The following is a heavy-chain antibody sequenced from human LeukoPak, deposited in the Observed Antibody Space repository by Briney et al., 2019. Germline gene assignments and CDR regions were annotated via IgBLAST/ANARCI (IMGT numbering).Heavy chain of an antibody. D-gene: IGHD3-9*01. Sequence: GASVKVSCKASGYTFTSYAMNWVRQAPGQGLEWMGWINPNSGGTNYAQKFQGRVTMTRDTSISTAYMELSRLRSDDTAVYYCARGAYYDILTGYYPFDYWGQGTLVTVSS. CDR3: ARGAYYDILTGYYPFDY. CDR1: GYTFTSYA. CDR2: INPNSGGT. V-gene: IGHV1-2*02. J-gene: IGHJ4*02.